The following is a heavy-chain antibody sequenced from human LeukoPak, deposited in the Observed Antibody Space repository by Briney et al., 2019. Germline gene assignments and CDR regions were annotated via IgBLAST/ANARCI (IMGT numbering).Heavy chain of an antibody. D-gene: IGHD1-1*01. Sequence: ASVKVSCKASGYTFTSYGISWVRQATGQGLEWMGWISAYNGNTNYAQKLQGRVTMTTDTSTSTVYMELSSLRSEDTAVYYCAREKLGYLRAFDIWGQGTMVTVSS. CDR1: GYTFTSYG. J-gene: IGHJ3*02. V-gene: IGHV1-18*01. CDR2: ISAYNGNT. CDR3: AREKLGYLRAFDI.